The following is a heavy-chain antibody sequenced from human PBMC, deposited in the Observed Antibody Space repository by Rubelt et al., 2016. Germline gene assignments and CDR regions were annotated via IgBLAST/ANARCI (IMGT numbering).Heavy chain of an antibody. CDR2: ISAYNGNT. Sequence: QVQLVQSGAEVKKPGASVKVSCKASGYTFTSYYMHWVRQAPGQGLEWMGWISAYNGNTNYAPELQGRVTMTTETSTSTAYMELRSLRSDDTAVYYCARDRGGYYFDYWGQGTLVTVSS. V-gene: IGHV1-18*04. CDR3: ARDRGGYYFDY. J-gene: IGHJ4*02. D-gene: IGHD2-15*01. CDR1: GYTFTSYY.